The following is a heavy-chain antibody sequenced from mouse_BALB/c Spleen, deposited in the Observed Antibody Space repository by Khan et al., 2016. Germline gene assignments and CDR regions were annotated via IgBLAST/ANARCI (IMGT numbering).Heavy chain of an antibody. Sequence: QVQLKESGAELAKPGASVKMSCKASGYTFTSYWMHWVKQRPGQGLEWIGYINPSTGYTEYNQKFKDKATLTADKSSSTAYLQLSSLTSEDSAVYYCARGSYYGNYLFAYWGQGTLVTVSA. V-gene: IGHV1-7*01. J-gene: IGHJ3*01. CDR2: INPSTGYT. D-gene: IGHD2-10*01. CDR1: GYTFTSYW. CDR3: ARGSYYGNYLFAY.